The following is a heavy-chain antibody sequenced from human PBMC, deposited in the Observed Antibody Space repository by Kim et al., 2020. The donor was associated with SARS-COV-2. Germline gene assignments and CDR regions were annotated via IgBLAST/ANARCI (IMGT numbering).Heavy chain of an antibody. V-gene: IGHV3-23*01. CDR2: T. D-gene: IGHD3-22*01. Sequence: TYYADSVKGRFTISRDNSKNTLYLQMNSLRAEDTAVYYCAKYDSSGYYRYWGQGTLVTVSS. CDR3: AKYDSSGYYRY. J-gene: IGHJ4*02.